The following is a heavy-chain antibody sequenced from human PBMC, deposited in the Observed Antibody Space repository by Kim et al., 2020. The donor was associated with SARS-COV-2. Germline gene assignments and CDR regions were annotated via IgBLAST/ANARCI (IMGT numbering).Heavy chain of an antibody. Sequence: SETLSLTCTVSGGSISSYYWSWIRQPPGKGLEWIGYIYYSGSTNYNPSLKSRVTISVDTSKNQFSLKLSSVTAADTAVYYCARGEVWFGDLGWFDPWGQGTLVTVSS. CDR1: GGSISSYY. D-gene: IGHD3-10*01. CDR2: IYYSGST. J-gene: IGHJ5*02. V-gene: IGHV4-59*01. CDR3: ARGEVWFGDLGWFDP.